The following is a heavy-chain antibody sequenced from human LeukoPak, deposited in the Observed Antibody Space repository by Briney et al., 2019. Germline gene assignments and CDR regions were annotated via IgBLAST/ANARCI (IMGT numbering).Heavy chain of an antibody. CDR2: IYYSGST. CDR1: GGSISSGDYY. J-gene: IGHJ4*02. D-gene: IGHD3-22*01. CDR3: AGARAHLKYYYDSSGYYYFDY. Sequence: SQTLSLTCTVSGGSISSGDYYWSWTRQPPGKGLEWIGYIYYSGSTNYNPSLKSRVTISVDTSKNQFSLKLSSVTAADTAVYYCAGARAHLKYYYDSSGYYYFDYWGQGTLVTVSS. V-gene: IGHV4-30-4*01.